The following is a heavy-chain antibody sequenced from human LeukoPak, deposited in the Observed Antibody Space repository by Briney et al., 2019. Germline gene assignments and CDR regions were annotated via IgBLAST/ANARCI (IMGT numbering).Heavy chain of an antibody. Sequence: SETLSLTCTVSGGSISDSIYYWGWIRQPPGKGLEWIGIIFYSGSTYYNPSLKSRVTISVDTSKNQFSLKLSSVTAADTAVYYCARFNPHIAAAGRPFDYWGQGTLVTVSS. CDR1: GGSISDSIYY. V-gene: IGHV4-39*07. D-gene: IGHD6-13*01. CDR2: IFYSGST. CDR3: ARFNPHIAAAGRPFDY. J-gene: IGHJ4*02.